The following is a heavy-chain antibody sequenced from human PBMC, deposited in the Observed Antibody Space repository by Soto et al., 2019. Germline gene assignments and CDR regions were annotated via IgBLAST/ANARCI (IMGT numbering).Heavy chain of an antibody. Sequence: QLQLQESGPGLVKPSETLSLTCTVSGGSINITTYYWGWIRQPPGKGLEWIGSIYYSGSAYYNPSLKSRVAISEDTSKNQFSLKLSSVTAADTAVHYWARGYDGIVVINVFDYWGQGTLVTVSS. CDR1: GGSINITTYY. D-gene: IGHD2-15*01. J-gene: IGHJ4*02. CDR2: IYYSGSA. V-gene: IGHV4-39*01. CDR3: ARGYDGIVVINVFDY.